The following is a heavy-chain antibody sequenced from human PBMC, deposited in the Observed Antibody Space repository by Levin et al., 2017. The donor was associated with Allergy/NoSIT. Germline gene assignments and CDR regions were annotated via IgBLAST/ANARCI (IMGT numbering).Heavy chain of an antibody. J-gene: IGHJ6*02. CDR2: IYSSGST. Sequence: SETLSLTCTVSGVSISNYYWSWIRQAAGKGLEWIGRIYSSGSTDYNPSLKSRVTMSVDTSKNQFSLKLISVTAADTAVYYCARVMYCAGGSCTADGVDVWGQGTTVTVSS. CDR1: GVSISNYY. D-gene: IGHD2-15*01. CDR3: ARVMYCAGGSCTADGVDV. V-gene: IGHV4-4*07.